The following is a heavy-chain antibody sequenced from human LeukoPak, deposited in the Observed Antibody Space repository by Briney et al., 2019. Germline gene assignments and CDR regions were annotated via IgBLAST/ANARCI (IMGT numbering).Heavy chain of an antibody. J-gene: IGHJ3*02. D-gene: IGHD3-22*01. CDR2: ISSSSSYI. CDR1: GLTFSNYA. V-gene: IGHV3-21*01. CDR3: ARDLYDSSGYSAPDAFGI. Sequence: GGSLRLSCAASGLTFSNYAMSWVRQAPGKGLEWVSSISSSSSYIYYVDSVKGRFTISRDNAKNSLYLQMNSLRAEDTAVYYCARDLYDSSGYSAPDAFGIWGQGTMVTVSS.